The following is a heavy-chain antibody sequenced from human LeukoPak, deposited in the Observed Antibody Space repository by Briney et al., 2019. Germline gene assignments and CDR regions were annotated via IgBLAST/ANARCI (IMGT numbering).Heavy chain of an antibody. CDR1: GYTFTGYY. Sequence: ASVKVSCKASGYTFTGYYMHWVRKAPGQGLELMGWINPNSGGTNYAQKFQGRVTMTRDTSISTAYMELSRLRSDDTAVYYCARGGSGSYVYNWFDPWSQGTLVTVSS. D-gene: IGHD3-10*01. CDR2: INPNSGGT. V-gene: IGHV1-2*02. CDR3: ARGGSGSYVYNWFDP. J-gene: IGHJ5*02.